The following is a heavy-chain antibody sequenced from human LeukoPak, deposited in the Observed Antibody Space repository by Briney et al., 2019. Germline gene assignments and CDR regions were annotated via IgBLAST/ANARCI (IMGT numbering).Heavy chain of an antibody. V-gene: IGHV3-21*01. D-gene: IGHD5-12*01. CDR3: ARDRASGYSGYDFDY. Sequence: GGSLRLSCAASGFTFSSYSMNWVRQAPGKWLEWVSSISSSSSYIYYADSVKGRFTISRDNAKNSLYLQMNSLRAEDTAVYYCARDRASGYSGYDFDYWGQGTLVTVSS. J-gene: IGHJ4*02. CDR1: GFTFSSYS. CDR2: ISSSSSYI.